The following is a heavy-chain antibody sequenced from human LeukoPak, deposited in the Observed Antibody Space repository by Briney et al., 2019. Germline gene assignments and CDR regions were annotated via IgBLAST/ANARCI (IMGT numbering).Heavy chain of an antibody. V-gene: IGHV1-8*01. CDR3: TRGSLGRRDN. Sequence: ASVKVSCKASRYTFTSSDNNWVRQATGQGLEWMGWMNPNSGNTGYGQSFQGRITMTRDISIGTAYMELSNLTSEDTAIYYCTRGSLGRRDNWGQGTLVTVSS. CDR2: MNPNSGNT. J-gene: IGHJ4*02. CDR1: RYTFTSSD.